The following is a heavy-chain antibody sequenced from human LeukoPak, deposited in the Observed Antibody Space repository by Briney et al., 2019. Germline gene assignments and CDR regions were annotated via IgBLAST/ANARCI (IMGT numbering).Heavy chain of an antibody. J-gene: IGHJ6*02. D-gene: IGHD2-15*01. V-gene: IGHV4-31*03. CDR1: GGSISSGGYY. CDR2: IYYSGST. CDR3: ARDGGRLGLLPDV. Sequence: SQTLSLTCTVSGGSISSGGYYWSWIRQHPGKGLEWIGYIYYSGSTYYNPSLKSRVTISVDTSKNQFSLKLSSVTAADTAVYYCARDGGRLGLLPDVWGQGTTVTVSS.